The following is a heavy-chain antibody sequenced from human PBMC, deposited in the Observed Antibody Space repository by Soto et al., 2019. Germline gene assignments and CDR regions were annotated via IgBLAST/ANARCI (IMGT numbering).Heavy chain of an antibody. V-gene: IGHV3-74*01. CDR3: LSDYVGLGIVY. CDR2: INSDGSDT. D-gene: IGHD3-16*01. Sequence: VQLVESGGGLVQPGGSLRLSCAASGFTFSNYWMHWVRQVPGKGLVWVSHINSDGSDTTYADSVKGRFTISRDNDKNPLYRQMNSLRAEDTAIYDCLSDYVGLGIVYWGLGPLVTVSS. J-gene: IGHJ4*02. CDR1: GFTFSNYW.